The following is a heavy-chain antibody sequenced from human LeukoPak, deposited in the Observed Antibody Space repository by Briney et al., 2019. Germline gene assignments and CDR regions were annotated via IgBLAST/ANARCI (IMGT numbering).Heavy chain of an antibody. V-gene: IGHV4-59*08. D-gene: IGHD6-13*01. CDR2: IYYSGST. CDR3: ARLIAAAGVDY. J-gene: IGHJ4*02. CDR1: GASLSSYY. Sequence: SETLSLTCTVSGASLSSYYWSWIRQPPGKGLEWIGYIYYSGSTNYNPSLKSRVTISVDTSKNQFSLKLSSVTAADTAVYYCARLIAAAGVDYWGQGTLVTVSS.